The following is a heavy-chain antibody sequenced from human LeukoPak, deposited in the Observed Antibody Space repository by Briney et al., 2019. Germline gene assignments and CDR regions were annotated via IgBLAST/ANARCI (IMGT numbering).Heavy chain of an antibody. CDR1: GYTLTELS. J-gene: IGHJ5*02. Sequence: GASVKVSCKVSGYTLTELSMHWVRQAPGKGLEWMGGFDPEDGETIYAQKFQGRVTMTRDTSISTAYMELSRLRSDDTAVYYCARAPSYCSSTSCYGVDNWFDPWGQGTLVTVSS. V-gene: IGHV1-24*01. CDR2: FDPEDGET. CDR3: ARAPSYCSSTSCYGVDNWFDP. D-gene: IGHD2-2*01.